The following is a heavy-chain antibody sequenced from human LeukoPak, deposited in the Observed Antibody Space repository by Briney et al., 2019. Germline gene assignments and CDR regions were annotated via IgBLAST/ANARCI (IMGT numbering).Heavy chain of an antibody. D-gene: IGHD3-22*01. J-gene: IGHJ4*02. CDR3: AAVRAHEVYYYDSSGYFTFDY. V-gene: IGHV1-58*01. Sequence: SVKVSCKASGFTFTSSAVQWVRQARGQRLEWIGWVVVGSGNTNYAQKFQERVTITRDMSTSTAYMELSSLRSEDTAVYYCAAVRAHEVYYYDSSGYFTFDYWGQGTLVTVSS. CDR2: VVVGSGNT. CDR1: GFTFTSSA.